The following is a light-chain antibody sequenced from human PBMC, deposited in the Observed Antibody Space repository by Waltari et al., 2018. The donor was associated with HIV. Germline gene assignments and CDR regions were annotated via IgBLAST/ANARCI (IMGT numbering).Light chain of an antibody. CDR2: DVD. J-gene: IGLJ3*02. CDR3: ASFTGDDTLL. CDR1: DSPFGLYHF. Sequence: SAVTQPASVSGLPGQSITISCTGGDSPFGLYHFVSWYQQHPGRVPRLILYDVDSRAPGISDRFSGSRSGPTASLNISRLRAEDEADYYCASFTGDDTLLFGGGTKVTVL. V-gene: IGLV2-14*03.